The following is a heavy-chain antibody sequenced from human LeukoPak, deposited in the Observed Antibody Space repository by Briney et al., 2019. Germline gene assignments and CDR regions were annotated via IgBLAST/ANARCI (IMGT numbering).Heavy chain of an antibody. CDR3: ARQRGYYDSSGTIFDY. Sequence: PSETLSLTCTVAGGSISSSSYYWGWIRQPPGKGLEWIGSIYYSGSTYYNPALKNRLTISVDTSKHQFSLKLSSVTAADTAVYYCARQRGYYDSSGTIFDYWVQGTLV. V-gene: IGHV4-39*01. D-gene: IGHD3-22*01. CDR1: GGSISSSSYY. J-gene: IGHJ4*02. CDR2: IYYSGST.